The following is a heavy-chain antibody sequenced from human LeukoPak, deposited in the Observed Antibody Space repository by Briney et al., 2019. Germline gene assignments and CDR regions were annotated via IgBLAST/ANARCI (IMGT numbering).Heavy chain of an antibody. D-gene: IGHD2-2*02. J-gene: IGHJ4*02. CDR3: ATSSTSWYRSLDY. Sequence: PSETLSLTCAVYGGSFSSYYWNWIRQPPGKGLEWIGEINNSGSTNSNPSPKSRVTISIDTSKNQFSLKLSSVTAADTAVYYCATSSTSWYRSLDYWGQGTLVTVSS. V-gene: IGHV4-34*01. CDR1: GGSFSSYY. CDR2: INNSGST.